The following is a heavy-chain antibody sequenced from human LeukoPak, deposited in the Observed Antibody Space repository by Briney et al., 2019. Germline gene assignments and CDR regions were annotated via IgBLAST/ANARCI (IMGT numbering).Heavy chain of an antibody. Sequence: PSETLSLTCAVYGGSFSGYYWSWIRQPPGKGLEWIGEINHSGSTNYNPSLKSRVTISVDTSKNQFSLKLSSVTVADTAVYYCARGRCSSTSCYYYYGMDVWGQGTTVTVSS. V-gene: IGHV4-34*01. CDR3: ARGRCSSTSCYYYYGMDV. J-gene: IGHJ6*02. D-gene: IGHD2-2*01. CDR1: GGSFSGYY. CDR2: INHSGST.